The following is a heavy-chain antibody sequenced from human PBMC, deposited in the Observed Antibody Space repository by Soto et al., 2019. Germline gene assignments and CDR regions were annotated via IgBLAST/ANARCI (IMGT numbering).Heavy chain of an antibody. CDR2: IYWNDDK. Sequence: QITLKESGPTLVKPTQTLTLTCTFSGFSLSTSGVGVGWIRQPPGKALEWLALIYWNDDKRYRPYLKSRLTITQDTSKNQVVLTMTNMDPVDTATYYCAHRQGQGQWLVRRQVDWFGPWGQGTLVAVSS. J-gene: IGHJ5*02. D-gene: IGHD6-19*01. V-gene: IGHV2-5*01. CDR3: AHRQGQGQWLVRRQVDWFGP. CDR1: GFSLSTSGVG.